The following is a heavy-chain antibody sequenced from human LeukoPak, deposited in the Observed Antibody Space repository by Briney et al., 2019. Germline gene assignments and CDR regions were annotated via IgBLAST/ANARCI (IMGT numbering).Heavy chain of an antibody. CDR1: GFTFSDYY. CDR2: ISSSGSTI. Sequence: GGSLRLSCAASGFTFSDYYMSWIRQAPGKGLEWVSYISSSGSTIYYADSVKGRLTISRDNAKNSLHLQMSSLRAEDTAVYYCARDFTNAFDIWGQGTMVTVSS. CDR3: ARDFTNAFDI. J-gene: IGHJ3*02. V-gene: IGHV3-11*04.